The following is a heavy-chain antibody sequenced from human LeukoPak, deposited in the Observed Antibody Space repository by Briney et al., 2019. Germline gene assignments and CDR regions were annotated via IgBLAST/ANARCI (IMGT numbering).Heavy chain of an antibody. Sequence: KPSETLSLTCTVSGASISSGGYYWSWIRQHPGKGLEWIGYIYYSGSTYYNPSLKSRVTISVDTSKNQFSLKLSSVTAADTAVYYCARDHLVTASYGMDVWGQGTTVTVSS. D-gene: IGHD2-21*02. CDR1: GASISSGGYY. J-gene: IGHJ6*02. CDR3: ARDHLVTASYGMDV. CDR2: IYYSGST. V-gene: IGHV4-31*03.